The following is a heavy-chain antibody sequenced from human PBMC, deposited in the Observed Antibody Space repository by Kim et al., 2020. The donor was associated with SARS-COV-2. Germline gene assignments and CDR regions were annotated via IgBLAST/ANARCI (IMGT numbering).Heavy chain of an antibody. CDR3: ARETGDYSSSFFDH. D-gene: IGHD6-6*01. V-gene: IGHV3-30*09. CDR1: GFTFSNYA. Sequence: GGSLRLSCAASGFTFSNYAMHWVRQAPGKGLEWVAIISYDGTTRYADSVKGRFAISRDESKNTLYLQMNSLKPEDTAVFYCARETGDYSSSFFDHWGQGTRVTVSA. CDR2: ISYDGTT. J-gene: IGHJ4*02.